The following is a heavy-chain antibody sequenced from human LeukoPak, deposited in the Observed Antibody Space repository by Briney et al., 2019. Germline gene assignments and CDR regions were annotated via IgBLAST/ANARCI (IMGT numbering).Heavy chain of an antibody. V-gene: IGHV1-18*01. Sequence: GASVNVSCKASGYTFTIYGISWVRQAPGQGLEWMGWISAYNGNTNYAQKLQGRVTMTTDTSTSTAYMELRSLRSDDTAVYYCARAGSGSYYNPYYYGMDVWGQGTTVTVSS. CDR3: ARAGSGSYYNPYYYGMDV. J-gene: IGHJ6*02. D-gene: IGHD3-10*01. CDR1: GYTFTIYG. CDR2: ISAYNGNT.